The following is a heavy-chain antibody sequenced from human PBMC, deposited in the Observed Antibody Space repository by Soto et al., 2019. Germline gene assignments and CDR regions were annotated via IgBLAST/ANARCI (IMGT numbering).Heavy chain of an antibody. Sequence: GGSLRLSCAASGFTFSSYSMNWVRQAPGKGLEWVSSISSSSSYIYYADSVKGRFTISRDNAKNSLYLQMNSLRAEDTAVYYCARDQYDFWSGYYLDYWGQGTLVTVSS. V-gene: IGHV3-21*01. J-gene: IGHJ4*02. CDR3: ARDQYDFWSGYYLDY. CDR2: ISSSSSYI. CDR1: GFTFSSYS. D-gene: IGHD3-3*01.